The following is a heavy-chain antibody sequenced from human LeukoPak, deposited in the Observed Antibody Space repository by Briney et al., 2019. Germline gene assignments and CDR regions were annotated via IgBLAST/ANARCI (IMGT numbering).Heavy chain of an antibody. V-gene: IGHV3-23*01. CDR3: ARDSSSWRKANWFDP. CDR2: IPSGGGT. CDR1: GFTFSTYG. Sequence: GGSLRLSCAASGFTFSTYGMSWVRQAPGKGLQWVSTIPSGGGTYYADSVKGRFTISRDNSKNSLYLQMNSLRAEDTAVYYCARDSSSWRKANWFDPWGQGTLVTVSS. J-gene: IGHJ5*02. D-gene: IGHD6-13*01.